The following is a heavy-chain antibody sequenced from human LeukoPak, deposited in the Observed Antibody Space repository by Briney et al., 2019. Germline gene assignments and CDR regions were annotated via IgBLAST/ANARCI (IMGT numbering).Heavy chain of an antibody. CDR3: ARGGVAGTLYYYYYMDV. D-gene: IGHD6-19*01. V-gene: IGHV3-21*01. CDR2: ISSSSSYI. Sequence: GGSLRLSCAASGFTFSSYSMNWVRQAPGKGLEWVSSISSSSSYIYYADSVKGRFTISRDNAKNSLYLQMNSLRAEDTAVYYCARGGVAGTLYYYYYMDVWGKGTTVTVSS. J-gene: IGHJ6*03. CDR1: GFTFSSYS.